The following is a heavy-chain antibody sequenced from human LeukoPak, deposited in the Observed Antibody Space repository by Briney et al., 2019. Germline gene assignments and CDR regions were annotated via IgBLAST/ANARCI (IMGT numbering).Heavy chain of an antibody. CDR2: IYYSGST. CDR3: AGVSAATIDY. D-gene: IGHD2-15*01. CDR1: GGSISSYY. Sequence: PSETLSLTCTLSGGSISSYYWSWIRQPPGKGLEWIGYIYYSGSTNYNPSLKSRVTISVDTSKNQFSLKLSSVTAADTAVYYCAGVSAATIDYWGQGTLVTVSS. J-gene: IGHJ4*02. V-gene: IGHV4-59*01.